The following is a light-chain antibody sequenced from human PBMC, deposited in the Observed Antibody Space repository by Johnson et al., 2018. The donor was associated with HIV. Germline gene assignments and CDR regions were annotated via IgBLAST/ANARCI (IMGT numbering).Light chain of an antibody. V-gene: IGLV1-51*01. CDR2: DSD. J-gene: IGLJ1*01. Sequence: QSVLTQPPSVSAAPGQTVTISCSGSSSNIGSNYVSWYQQLPGTAPKLLIYDSDKRPSGIPDRFSGSKSGTSATLAITGLQTGDEADYYCGTWDTSLSVYVFGTGTKVTVL. CDR1: SSNIGSNY. CDR3: GTWDTSLSVYV.